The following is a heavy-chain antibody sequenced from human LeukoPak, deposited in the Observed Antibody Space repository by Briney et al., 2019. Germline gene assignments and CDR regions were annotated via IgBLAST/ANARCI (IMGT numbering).Heavy chain of an antibody. CDR3: AREGMATMY. CDR2: TDSRGNGE. Sequence: PGGSLRLSCAASGFTFSTYSMNWVRQAPGKGLEWVSSTDSRGNGEYYADSVKGRFTISRDNAKNSLYLQMNSLRAEDTAVYYCAREGMATMYWGQGTLVTVSS. V-gene: IGHV3-21*01. D-gene: IGHD5-24*01. CDR1: GFTFSTYS. J-gene: IGHJ4*02.